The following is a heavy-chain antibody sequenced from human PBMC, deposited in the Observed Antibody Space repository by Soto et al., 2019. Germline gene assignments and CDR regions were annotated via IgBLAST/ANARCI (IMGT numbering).Heavy chain of an antibody. CDR2: IYYSGST. CDR3: ASPTLGAFDI. CDR1: GGSISKSNYY. J-gene: IGHJ3*02. V-gene: IGHV4-39*01. D-gene: IGHD3-16*01. Sequence: QLQLQESGPGLVKPSETLSLTCTVSGGSISKSNYYWGWIRQPPGKGLEWIGSIYYSGSTSYNSSLKRRVTISLDTSKNQFSLRLSAVTAADTAVYYCASPTLGAFDIWGQGTMVTVSS.